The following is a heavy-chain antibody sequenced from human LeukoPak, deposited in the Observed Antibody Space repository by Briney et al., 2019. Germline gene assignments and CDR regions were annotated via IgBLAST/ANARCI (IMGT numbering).Heavy chain of an antibody. D-gene: IGHD5-18*01. CDR1: GGSIGSSSAY. J-gene: IGHJ4*02. Sequence: PSETLSLTCTVSGGSIGSSSAYWAWIRQPPGRGLEWIGSIYYSKNTYYNPSLKSRVTISADTSKNQFSLTLGSVSATDTAVYYCASPRGFSYGYFDYWGQGTLVTVSS. CDR2: IYYSKNT. CDR3: ASPRGFSYGYFDY. V-gene: IGHV4-39*01.